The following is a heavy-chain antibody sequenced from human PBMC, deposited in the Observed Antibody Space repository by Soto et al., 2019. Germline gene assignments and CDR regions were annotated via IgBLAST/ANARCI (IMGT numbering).Heavy chain of an antibody. J-gene: IGHJ4*02. D-gene: IGHD2-8*02. V-gene: IGHV3-30*03. Sequence: QVQLVESGGGVVQPGRSLRLSCAVSGFTVSTYGMHWVRQAPGKGLEWVAVISRDGGTKYYADSVKGRFTISRDNSRNTLFLEMNSLGGDDMAVYYCTGGVASVYWGQGTLVTVSS. CDR2: ISRDGGTK. CDR3: TGGVASVY. CDR1: GFTVSTYG.